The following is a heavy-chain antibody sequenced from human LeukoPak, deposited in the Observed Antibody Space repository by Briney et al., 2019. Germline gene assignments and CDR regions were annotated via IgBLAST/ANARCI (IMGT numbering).Heavy chain of an antibody. CDR2: ISYDGSNK. J-gene: IGHJ5*02. D-gene: IGHD3-10*01. CDR3: AKSWGVRGPNWFDP. CDR1: GFTFSSYG. V-gene: IGHV3-30*18. Sequence: GGCLRLPCAASGFTFSSYGMHWVRQAPGKGLEWGAVISYDGSNKYYADSVKGRFTISRDNSKNTLYLQMNSLRAEDTAVYYCAKSWGVRGPNWFDPWGQETLVTVSS.